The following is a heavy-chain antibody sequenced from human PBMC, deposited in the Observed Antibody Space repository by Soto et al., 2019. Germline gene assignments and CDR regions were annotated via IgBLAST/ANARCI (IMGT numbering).Heavy chain of an antibody. CDR2: INSDGSSI. D-gene: IGHD3-9*01. CDR3: ARGSGSGAWLIDF. J-gene: IGHJ4*02. Sequence: GALRLSCATSGFTFSSYSMNWVRQAPGTGLECISFINSDGSSIHYADSVQGRFTISRDNAKNSLYLQISSLRTEDSAVYYCARGSGSGAWLIDFWGQGTLVTVSS. V-gene: IGHV3-48*01. CDR1: GFTFSSYS.